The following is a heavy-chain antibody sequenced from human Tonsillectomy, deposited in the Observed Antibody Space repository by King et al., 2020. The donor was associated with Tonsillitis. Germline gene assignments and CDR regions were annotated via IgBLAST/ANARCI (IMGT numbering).Heavy chain of an antibody. V-gene: IGHV4-61*01. J-gene: IGHJ4*02. D-gene: IGHD1-26*01. CDR1: GGSVSSGSYY. CDR2: IYYSGST. CDR3: ARMDGGSYGWADS. Sequence: VQLQESGPGLVKPSETLSLTCTVSGGSVSSGSYYWSWIRQPPGKGLEWIGYIYYSGSTNYNPSLKSRVTISVDTTKNQFYLKLRSVAAADTAVYYCARMDGGSYGWADSGGQGTLATVSS.